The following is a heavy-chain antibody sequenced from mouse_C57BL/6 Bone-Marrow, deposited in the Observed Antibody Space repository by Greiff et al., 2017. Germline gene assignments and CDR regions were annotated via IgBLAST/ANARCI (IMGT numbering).Heavy chain of an antibody. Sequence: VQLQQSGPVLVKPGASVKMSCKASGYTFTDYYMNWVKQSHGKSLEWIGVINPYNGGTSYNQKFKGKATLTVDKSSSTAYMELNSLTSEDSAVYYCARNWDREYYFDYWGQGTTLTVSS. J-gene: IGHJ2*01. CDR2: INPYNGGT. D-gene: IGHD4-1*01. CDR1: GYTFTDYY. CDR3: ARNWDREYYFDY. V-gene: IGHV1-19*01.